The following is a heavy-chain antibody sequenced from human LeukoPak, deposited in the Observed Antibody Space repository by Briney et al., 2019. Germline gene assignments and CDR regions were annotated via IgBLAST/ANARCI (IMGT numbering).Heavy chain of an antibody. CDR2: IYYSGST. CDR3: ARDREASAGYDAFDI. D-gene: IGHD6-13*01. CDR1: GGSISSSSYY. Sequence: SETLSLTCTVSGGSISSSSYYWGWIRQPPGKGLEWIGSIYYSGSTNYNPSLKSRVTISVDTSKNQFSLKLNSVTAADTAVYYCARDREASAGYDAFDIWGQGTMVTVSS. V-gene: IGHV4-39*07. J-gene: IGHJ3*02.